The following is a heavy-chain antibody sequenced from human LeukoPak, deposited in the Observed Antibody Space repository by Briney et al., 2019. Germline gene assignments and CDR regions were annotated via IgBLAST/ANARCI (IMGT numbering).Heavy chain of an antibody. CDR1: GFTFSSYW. J-gene: IGHJ4*02. Sequence: PGGSLRLSCAASGFTFSSYWISWVRHAPGKGVEGVANIKQDGSEKYYVDSVKGRFTISRDNAKNSLYLQMNSLRAEDTAVYYCARSDGSGSYETGWGQGTLVTVSS. D-gene: IGHD3-10*01. CDR2: IKQDGSEK. V-gene: IGHV3-7*03. CDR3: ARSDGSGSYETG.